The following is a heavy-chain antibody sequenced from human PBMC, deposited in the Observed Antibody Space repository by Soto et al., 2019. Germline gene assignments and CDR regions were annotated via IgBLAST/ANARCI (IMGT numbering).Heavy chain of an antibody. V-gene: IGHV3-48*01. CDR2: ISSSSSTI. J-gene: IGHJ4*02. D-gene: IGHD3-3*01. Sequence: GGSPRLSCAASGFTFSSYSMNWVRQAPGKGLEWVSYISSSSSTIYYADSVKGRFTISRDNAKNSLYLQMNSLRAEDTAVYYCARDLSYDFWSGYTQYSFDYWGQGTLVTVS. CDR1: GFTFSSYS. CDR3: ARDLSYDFWSGYTQYSFDY.